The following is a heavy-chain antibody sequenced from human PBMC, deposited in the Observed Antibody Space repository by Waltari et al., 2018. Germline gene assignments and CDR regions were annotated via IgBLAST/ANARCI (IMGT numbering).Heavy chain of an antibody. V-gene: IGHV4-4*02. J-gene: IGHJ1*01. CDR2: IYHSGST. Sequence: QVQLQESGPGLVKPSGTLSLTCAVSGGSISSSNWWSWVRQPPGKGLEWIGSIYHSGSTYYNPSLKSRVTISVDTSKNQFSLKLSSVTAADTAVYYCARVEAVADAEYFQHWGQGTLVTVSS. D-gene: IGHD6-19*01. CDR3: ARVEAVADAEYFQH. CDR1: GGSISSSNW.